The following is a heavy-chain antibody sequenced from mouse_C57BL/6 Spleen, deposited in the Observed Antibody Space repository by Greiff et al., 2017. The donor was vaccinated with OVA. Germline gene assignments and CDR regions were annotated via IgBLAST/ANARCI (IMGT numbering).Heavy chain of an antibody. CDR1: GFTLSDYG. J-gene: IGHJ4*01. V-gene: IGHV5-17*01. D-gene: IGHD2-5*01. CDR2: ISSGSSTI. Sequence: EVKLVESGGGLVKPGGSLKLSCAASGFTLSDYGMHWVRQAPEKGLEWVAYISSGSSTIYYADTVKGRFTISRDNAKNTQFLQMTSLRSEDTAMYYCATYSNYGYAMDYWGQGTSVTVSS. CDR3: ATYSNYGYAMDY.